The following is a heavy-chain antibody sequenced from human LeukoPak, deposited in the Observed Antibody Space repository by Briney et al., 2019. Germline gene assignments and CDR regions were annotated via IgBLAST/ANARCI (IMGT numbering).Heavy chain of an antibody. CDR3: ARLGYSYGFQNYYYYYYMDV. Sequence: GESLKISCKGSGYSFTSYWIGWVRQMPGKGLEWMGIIYPGGSDTRYSPSFQGQVTISADKSISTAYLQWSSLKASDTAMYYCARLGYSYGFQNYYYYYYMDVWGKGTTVTVSS. D-gene: IGHD5-18*01. J-gene: IGHJ6*03. CDR2: IYPGGSDT. V-gene: IGHV5-51*01. CDR1: GYSFTSYW.